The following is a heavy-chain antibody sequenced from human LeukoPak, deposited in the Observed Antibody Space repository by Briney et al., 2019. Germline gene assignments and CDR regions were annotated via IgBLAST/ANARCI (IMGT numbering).Heavy chain of an antibody. J-gene: IGHJ4*02. D-gene: IGHD2-2*01. CDR2: IYYSGST. CDR3: ARVIGYCSSTSCFGYFDY. V-gene: IGHV4-59*08. Sequence: SETLSLTCTVSGGSISSYYWSWIRQPPGKGLEWVGYIYYSGSTNYNPSPKSRVTTSVDTSKNQLSLKLSSVTAADTAVYYCARVIGYCSSTSCFGYFDYWGQGTLVTVSS. CDR1: GGSISSYY.